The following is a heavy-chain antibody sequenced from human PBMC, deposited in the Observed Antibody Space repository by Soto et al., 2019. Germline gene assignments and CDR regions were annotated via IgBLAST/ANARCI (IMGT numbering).Heavy chain of an antibody. CDR1: GFTFSSYG. Sequence: GGSLRLSCAASGFTFSSYGMHWFRQAPGKGLEWVAVIWYDGSNKYYADSVKGRFTISRDNSKNTLYLQMNSLRAEDTAVYYWARDFYGGYTYGPGDYWGQGALVTVSS. CDR3: ARDFYGGYTYGPGDY. V-gene: IGHV3-33*01. J-gene: IGHJ4*02. D-gene: IGHD5-18*01. CDR2: IWYDGSNK.